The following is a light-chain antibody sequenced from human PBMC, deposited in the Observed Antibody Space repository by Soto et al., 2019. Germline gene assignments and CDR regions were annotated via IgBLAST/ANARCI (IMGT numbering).Light chain of an antibody. CDR1: QTISSR. CDR2: KAT. CDR3: QQYNDFQYT. V-gene: IGKV1-5*03. Sequence: DIQMTQSPSSLSASVGDRVTITCRASQTISSRLAWYQQKPGQAPKLLIYKATTIQTGVASRFSGSGSGTEFSLTISSLQPDDFAVYYCQQYNDFQYTFGQGTRLDI. J-gene: IGKJ2*01.